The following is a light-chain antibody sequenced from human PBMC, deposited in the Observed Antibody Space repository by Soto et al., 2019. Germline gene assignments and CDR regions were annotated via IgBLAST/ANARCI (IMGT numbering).Light chain of an antibody. J-gene: IGKJ2*01. Sequence: EIVLTQSSATLSLSPGERATLSCRASQSVTSNALAWYQQKPGQAPRLLIYATSTRATGIPDRFSGSGSGTDITLTISRLEPEDFAVYYCQQYGPSPMYTFGQGTKLEIK. CDR3: QQYGPSPMYT. CDR2: ATS. V-gene: IGKV3-20*01. CDR1: QSVTSNA.